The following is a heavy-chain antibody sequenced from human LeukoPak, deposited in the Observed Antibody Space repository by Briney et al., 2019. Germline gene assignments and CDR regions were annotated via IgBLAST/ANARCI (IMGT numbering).Heavy chain of an antibody. Sequence: GGSLRLSCAASGFTFSSYAMTWVRQTPGKGLEWVSSISGSGESTYYTDSVKGRFTISRDNSKNTLYLEMNSLRVGDTAVYYCANLGFGEPDYWGQGTLVTVSS. V-gene: IGHV3-23*01. CDR2: ISGSGEST. D-gene: IGHD3-10*01. CDR1: GFTFSSYA. CDR3: ANLGFGEPDY. J-gene: IGHJ4*02.